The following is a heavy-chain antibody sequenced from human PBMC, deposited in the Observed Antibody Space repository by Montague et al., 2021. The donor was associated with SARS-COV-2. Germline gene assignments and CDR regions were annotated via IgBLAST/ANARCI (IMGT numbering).Heavy chain of an antibody. D-gene: IGHD3-10*01. CDR2: ISHGGTT. Sequence: SETLSLTCTVSSDSFSSSDWWSWVRQPPGKGLDWIGEISHGGTTNYKSFLKSRVTMSIDKSKNQFSLRLSSVTAADTAVYFCARHPPHSPSGNYLVPGGFDIWGPGTMVTVSS. V-gene: IGHV4-4*02. CDR1: SDSFSSSDW. J-gene: IGHJ3*02. CDR3: ARHPPHSPSGNYLVPGGFDI.